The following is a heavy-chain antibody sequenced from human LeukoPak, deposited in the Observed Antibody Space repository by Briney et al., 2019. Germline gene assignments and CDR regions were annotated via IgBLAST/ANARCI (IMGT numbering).Heavy chain of an antibody. CDR3: ATSRRQGFDP. J-gene: IGHJ5*02. CDR2: ISGSGGST. CDR1: GFTFSSYA. Sequence: GGSLRLSCAASGFTFSSYAMSWVRQAPGKGLEWVSAISGSGGSTYYADSVKGRFTISRDNSKNTLYLQMNSLRVEDTAVYYCATSRRQGFDPWGLGTLVTVSS. V-gene: IGHV3-23*01.